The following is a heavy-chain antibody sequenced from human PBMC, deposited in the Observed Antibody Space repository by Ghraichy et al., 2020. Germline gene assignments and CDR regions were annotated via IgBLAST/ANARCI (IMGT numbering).Heavy chain of an antibody. Sequence: GGSLRLSCAASGFTFSSLGMHWVRQAPGKGLEWVAFIEYDGINKYYADSVKGRFTISRDNSKNTLYLQMNSLRAEDTAVYYCANHYRKEGYSSGWYLVYWGQGTLVTVSS. CDR2: IEYDGINK. D-gene: IGHD6-19*01. CDR1: GFTFSSLG. J-gene: IGHJ4*02. CDR3: ANHYRKEGYSSGWYLVY. V-gene: IGHV3-30*02.